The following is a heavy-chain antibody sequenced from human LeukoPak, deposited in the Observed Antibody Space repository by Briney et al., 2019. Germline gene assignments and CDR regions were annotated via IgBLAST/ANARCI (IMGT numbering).Heavy chain of an antibody. CDR3: AREMAGYYYGSGSPGDY. CDR2: ISSTSSFI. Sequence: GGSLRLSCAASGFTFSSYSMNWVRQAPGKGLEWVSSISSTSSFIYYADSVKGRFTISRDNAKNSLYLQLTSLRAEDTAVYFCAREMAGYYYGSGSPGDYWGQGTLVTVSS. J-gene: IGHJ4*02. D-gene: IGHD3-10*01. V-gene: IGHV3-21*01. CDR1: GFTFSSYS.